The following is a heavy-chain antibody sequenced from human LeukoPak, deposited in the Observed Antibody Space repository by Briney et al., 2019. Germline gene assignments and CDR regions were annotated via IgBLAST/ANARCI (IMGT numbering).Heavy chain of an antibody. Sequence: ASVKVSCKASVYTYTSYDINSVRQAPRQGLEWMGWMNPNSANAGYAQKCQCRVTITMNTSISTTYMELSSLGFADTAVYYCARGRERGSSSCFTDYWGQGTLVIVSS. CDR1: VYTYTSYD. CDR2: MNPNSANA. V-gene: IGHV1-8*03. J-gene: IGHJ4*02. CDR3: ARGRERGSSSCFTDY. D-gene: IGHD6-6*01.